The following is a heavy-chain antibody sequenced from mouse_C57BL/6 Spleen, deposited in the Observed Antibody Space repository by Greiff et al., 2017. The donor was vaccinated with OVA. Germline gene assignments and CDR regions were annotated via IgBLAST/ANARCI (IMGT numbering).Heavy chain of an antibody. J-gene: IGHJ2*01. V-gene: IGHV1-55*01. D-gene: IGHD1-1*01. Sequence: QVQLQQPGAELVKPGASVKMSCKASGYTFTSYWITWVKQRPGQGLEWIGDIYPGSGSTNYNEKFKSKATLTVDTSSSTAYMQLSSLTSEDSAVYYGARCTTVVASDYFDYWGQGTTLTVSS. CDR1: GYTFTSYW. CDR2: IYPGSGST. CDR3: ARCTTVVASDYFDY.